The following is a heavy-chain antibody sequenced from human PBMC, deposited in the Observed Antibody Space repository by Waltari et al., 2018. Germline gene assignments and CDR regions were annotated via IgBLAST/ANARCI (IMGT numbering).Heavy chain of an antibody. J-gene: IGHJ4*02. CDR2: IYYSGGT. CDR1: AGSIRSSSYY. CDR3: ARGYDSSGYYVV. V-gene: IGHV4-39*07. Sequence: QLQLQESGPGLVMPSETLSLTCTVSAGSIRSSSYYFGWTRQPPGKGLEWIGSIYYSGGTYYNPSLKSRVTISVDTSKSQFSLKLSSVTAADTAVYYCARGYDSSGYYVVWGQGTLVTVSS. D-gene: IGHD3-22*01.